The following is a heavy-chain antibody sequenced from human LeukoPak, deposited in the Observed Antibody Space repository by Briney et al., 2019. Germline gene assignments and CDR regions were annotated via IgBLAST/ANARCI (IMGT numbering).Heavy chain of an antibody. V-gene: IGHV3-48*01. J-gene: IGHJ4*02. CDR1: AFTFSSYS. D-gene: IGHD3-10*01. CDR3: ARASLLWFGELSVPPDY. CDR2: ISSSSSTI. Sequence: GGSLRLSCAASAFTFSSYSMNWVRQAPGKGLEWVSYISSSSSTIYYADSVKGRFTISRDNAKNSLYLQMNSLRAEDTAVYYCARASLLWFGELSVPPDYWGQGTLVTVSS.